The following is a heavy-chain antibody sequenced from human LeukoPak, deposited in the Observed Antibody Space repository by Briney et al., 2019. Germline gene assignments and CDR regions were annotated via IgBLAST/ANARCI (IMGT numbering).Heavy chain of an antibody. V-gene: IGHV4-61*05. CDR3: ARVSGGIAVAGLDY. Sequence: SETLSLTRTVSGGSISSSSYYWGWIRQPPGKGLEWIGYIYYSGSTNYNPSLKSLVTISVDTSKNQFSLKLSSVTAADTAVYYCARVSGGIAVAGLDYWGQGTLVTVSS. CDR1: GGSISSSSYY. D-gene: IGHD6-19*01. J-gene: IGHJ4*02. CDR2: IYYSGST.